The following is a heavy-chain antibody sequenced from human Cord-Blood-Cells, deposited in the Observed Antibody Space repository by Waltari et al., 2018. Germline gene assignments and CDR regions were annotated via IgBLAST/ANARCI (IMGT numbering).Heavy chain of an antibody. CDR2: IYSGGST. Sequence: VQKVESGGGLVKPRGYLRLRCGASGCTVGSKCMSWVRQAPGKGLEWVSVIYSGGSTYYADSVKGRFTISRHNSKNTLYLQMNSLRAEDTAVYYCARDRVGWFDPWGQGTLVTVSS. V-gene: IGHV3-53*04. J-gene: IGHJ5*02. CDR1: GCTVGSKC. CDR3: ARDRVGWFDP.